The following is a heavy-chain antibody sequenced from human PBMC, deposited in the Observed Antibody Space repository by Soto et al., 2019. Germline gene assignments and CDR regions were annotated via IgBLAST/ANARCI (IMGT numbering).Heavy chain of an antibody. J-gene: IGHJ4*02. V-gene: IGHV4-39*01. CDR3: ARHGPLSNNWNQLDY. D-gene: IGHD1-1*01. Sequence: PSETLSLTCTVSGGSISSSSYYWGWIRQPPGKGLEWIGNIYYSGSTYYNPSLKSRVTISVDTSKNHFSLKLSSVTAADTAVYYCARHGPLSNNWNQLDYWGQGTLVTVSS. CDR2: IYYSGST. CDR1: GGSISSSSYY.